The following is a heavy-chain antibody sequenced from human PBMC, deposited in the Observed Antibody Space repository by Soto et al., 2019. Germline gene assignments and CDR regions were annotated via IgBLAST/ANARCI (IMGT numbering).Heavy chain of an antibody. J-gene: IGHJ1*01. CDR3: AKDTGCSSTSCHFQH. D-gene: IGHD2-2*01. CDR2: ISGSGENT. CDR1: GFTFSSYA. Sequence: EVQLLESGGGLVQSGGSLRLSCAASGFTFSSYAMSWVRQAPGKGLEWVSAISGSGENTYYGDSVKGRVSISRDNSKNTLYLQMNRLRAEDTAVYYCAKDTGCSSTSCHFQHWGQGTLVTVSS. V-gene: IGHV3-23*01.